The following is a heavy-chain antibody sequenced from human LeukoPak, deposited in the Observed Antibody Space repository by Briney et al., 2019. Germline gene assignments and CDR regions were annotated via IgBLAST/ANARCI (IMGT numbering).Heavy chain of an antibody. D-gene: IGHD1-14*01. V-gene: IGHV1-2*02. CDR1: GYTFTGYY. Sequence: ASVKVSCKASGYTFTGYYMHWVRQAPGQGLEWMGWINPNSGGTNYAQKFQGRVTMTRDTSISTAYMELSRLRSDDTAVYYCARALGSRNAFDIWGQGTMVTVSS. J-gene: IGHJ3*02. CDR2: INPNSGGT. CDR3: ARALGSRNAFDI.